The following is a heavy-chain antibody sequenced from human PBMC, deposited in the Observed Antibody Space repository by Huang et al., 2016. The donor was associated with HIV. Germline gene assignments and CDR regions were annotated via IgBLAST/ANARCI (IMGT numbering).Heavy chain of an antibody. CDR1: GGYISSSSYY. CDR2: IYYSGST. J-gene: IGHJ3*02. CDR3: ARHMDCSSSSCLAGGHERGPFDM. D-gene: IGHD2-2*01. V-gene: IGHV4-39*01. Sequence: QLQLQESGPGLVKPSETLSLTCRVSGGYISSSSYYWGWIRQPPGKGLEWIGSIYYSGSTFYNPSLKSRVTISVDTSKNQFSLRLSSVTAADTSVYYCARHMDCSSSSCLAGGHERGPFDMWGQGTMVTVSS.